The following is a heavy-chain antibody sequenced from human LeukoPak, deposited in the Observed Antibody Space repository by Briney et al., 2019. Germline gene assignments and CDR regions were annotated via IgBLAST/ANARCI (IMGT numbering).Heavy chain of an antibody. CDR1: GFTFSNYA. CDR2: ISSSGGAT. D-gene: IGHD2-2*01. J-gene: IGHJ3*02. Sequence: PGGSLRLSCAASGFTFSNYAMSWVRQAPGKGLEWVSVISSSGGATYYVDSVKGRFTISSDNFKNTLYLQMNSLRAEDMALYYCAKGTEYQLLLGERHAFDIWGQGTMVTVSS. V-gene: IGHV3-23*01. CDR3: AKGTEYQLLLGERHAFDI.